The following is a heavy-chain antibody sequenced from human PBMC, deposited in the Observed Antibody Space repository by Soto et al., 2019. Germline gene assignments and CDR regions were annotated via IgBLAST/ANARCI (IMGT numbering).Heavy chain of an antibody. CDR1: GFTFSSYS. Sequence: EVQLVESGGGLVQPGGSLRLSCAASGFTFSSYSMNWVRQAPGKGLEWVSYISSSSSTIYYADSVKGRFTISRDNAKXXXXXXXXXXXXXXXAVYYCARDLKRDYYKSIFDYWGQGTLVTVSS. J-gene: IGHJ4*02. CDR3: ARDLKRDYYKSIFDY. V-gene: IGHV3-48*01. CDR2: ISSSSSTI. D-gene: IGHD3-10*01.